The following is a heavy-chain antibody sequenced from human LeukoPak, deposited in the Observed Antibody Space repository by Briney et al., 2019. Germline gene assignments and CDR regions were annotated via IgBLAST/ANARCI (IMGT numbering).Heavy chain of an antibody. Sequence: GGSLRLSCAASGFTFSNYGMHWVRQAPGKGLEWVAVIWYDGSNKYYGDSVKGRFTISRDNSKNTLYLQMNSLRAEDTAVYYCAKDLRSRRPYYFDYWGQGTLVTVSS. CDR3: AKDLRSRRPYYFDY. J-gene: IGHJ4*02. CDR1: GFTFSNYG. V-gene: IGHV3-33*06. D-gene: IGHD5-12*01. CDR2: IWYDGSNK.